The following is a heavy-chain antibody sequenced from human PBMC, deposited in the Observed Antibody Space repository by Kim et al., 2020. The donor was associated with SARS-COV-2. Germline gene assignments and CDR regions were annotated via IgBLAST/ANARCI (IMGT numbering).Heavy chain of an antibody. CDR3: ARGSGQRQVDYFDY. V-gene: IGHV3-23*01. J-gene: IGHJ4*02. Sequence: ADSVKGRFTISRDKSKNTLYLQMNSLRAEDTAVYYCARGSGQRQVDYFDYWGQGTLVTVSS. D-gene: IGHD3-10*01.